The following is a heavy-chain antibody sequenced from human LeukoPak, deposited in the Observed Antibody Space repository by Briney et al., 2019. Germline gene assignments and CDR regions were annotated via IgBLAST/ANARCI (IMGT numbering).Heavy chain of an antibody. D-gene: IGHD2-15*01. V-gene: IGHV2-5*01. J-gene: IGHJ3*02. CDR3: ARTSVVVVDGAFDI. CDR1: GFSLTTSGVG. CDR2: IYWNDER. Sequence: SGPTLVNPSQTLTLTCTFSGFSLTTSGVGVGWIRQPPGRALEWLALIYWNDERRYNPSLKGRLLMLEDSSRNQVVLTMTNMDPVDTATYYCARTSVVVVDGAFDIWGQGTMITVSS.